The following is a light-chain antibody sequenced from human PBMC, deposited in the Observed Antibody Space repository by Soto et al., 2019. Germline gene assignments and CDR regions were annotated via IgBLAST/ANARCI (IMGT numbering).Light chain of an antibody. CDR2: AAS. J-gene: IGKJ1*01. Sequence: EIVLTQSPGTLSLSPGERATLSCRASQSVSSSYLAWYQQKPGQAHRLLIYAASSRATGIPDRFSGSGSGTDFTLTISRLEPEDFAVYYCQQYGSSGWTFGQGTKVEIK. V-gene: IGKV3-20*01. CDR3: QQYGSSGWT. CDR1: QSVSSSY.